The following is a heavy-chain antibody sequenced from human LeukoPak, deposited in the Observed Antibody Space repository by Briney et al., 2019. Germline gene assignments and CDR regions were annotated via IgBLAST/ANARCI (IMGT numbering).Heavy chain of an antibody. V-gene: IGHV3-74*01. CDR2: LNIDGSRT. D-gene: IGHD1-1*01. CDR1: GFTFSSIW. CDR3: ARGTTGSRYYFDL. Sequence: PGGSLRPSYAASGFTFSSIWMHWVRQAPGKGLVWVSRLNIDGSRTYYADSVKGRFTISRDNAKNTLYLQMNSLRAEDTAAYYCARGTTGSRYYFDLWGQGTLVTVSS. J-gene: IGHJ4*02.